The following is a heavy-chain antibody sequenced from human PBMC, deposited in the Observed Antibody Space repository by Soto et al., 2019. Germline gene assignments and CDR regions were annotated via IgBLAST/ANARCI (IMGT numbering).Heavy chain of an antibody. J-gene: IGHJ5*02. Sequence: QVQLQESGPGLVKPSQTLSLTCTVSGGSISSGGYYWSWIRQHPGKGLEWIGYIYYSGSTYYNPSLKSRVTISVDTSKNQFSLKLSSVTAADTAVYYCARVMDCSGGSCYPPPGFDPWGQGTLVTVSS. CDR2: IYYSGST. CDR1: GGSISSGGYY. V-gene: IGHV4-31*03. D-gene: IGHD2-15*01. CDR3: ARVMDCSGGSCYPPPGFDP.